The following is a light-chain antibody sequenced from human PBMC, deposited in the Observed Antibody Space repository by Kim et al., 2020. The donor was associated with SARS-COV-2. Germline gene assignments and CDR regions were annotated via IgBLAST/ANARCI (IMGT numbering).Light chain of an antibody. CDR3: QQSHSTPYT. J-gene: IGKJ2*01. CDR1: QSVADY. Sequence: DIQMTQSPSFLSASVGDRVTITCRPSQSVADYLHWYQQQPGKAPKLLIYATSDLQHGVPSRFSGAGSGTEFTLTINSLRLEDFATYYCQQSHSTPYTFGQGTKLEIK. CDR2: ATS. V-gene: IGKV1-39*01.